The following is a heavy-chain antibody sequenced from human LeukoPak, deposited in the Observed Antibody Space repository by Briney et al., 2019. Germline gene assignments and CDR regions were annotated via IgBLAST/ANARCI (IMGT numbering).Heavy chain of an antibody. CDR2: IYTSGST. V-gene: IGHV4-61*02. CDR1: GGSISSGSYY. Sequence: KPSETLSLTCTVSGGSISSGSYYWSWIRQPAGKGLEWIGRIYTSGSTNYNPSLKSRVTISVDTSKNQFSLKLSSVTAADTAVYYCAVVVPAAKDYWGQGTLVTVSS. D-gene: IGHD2-2*01. J-gene: IGHJ4*02. CDR3: AVVVPAAKDY.